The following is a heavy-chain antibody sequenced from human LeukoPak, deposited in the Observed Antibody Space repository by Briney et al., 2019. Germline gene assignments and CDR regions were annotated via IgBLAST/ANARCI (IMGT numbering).Heavy chain of an antibody. CDR1: GFTFSSYA. Sequence: TGGSLRLSCAASGFTFSSYAMSWVRQAPGKGLEWVANMNQDGSHKYYVDSVKGRFIISRDNAKNSLYLQMNSLRAEDTAIYYCAGFYGGNRLGFDYWGQGTLVTVSS. CDR3: AGFYGGNRLGFDY. V-gene: IGHV3-7*01. CDR2: MNQDGSHK. J-gene: IGHJ4*02. D-gene: IGHD4-23*01.